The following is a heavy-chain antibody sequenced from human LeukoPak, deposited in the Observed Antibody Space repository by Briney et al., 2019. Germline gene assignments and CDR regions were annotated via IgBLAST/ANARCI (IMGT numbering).Heavy chain of an antibody. CDR2: IFYSGST. CDR3: AGAVKLEPPPPLIGYYYMDV. D-gene: IGHD1-1*01. Sequence: SETLSLTCTVSGGSISSHYWSWIRQPPGKGLEWIGYIFYSGSTNYNPSLKSRVTISVDTSKNQFSLKLRSAPRAATAVNYCAGAVKLEPPPPLIGYYYMDVWGKGTTVAVS. J-gene: IGHJ6*03. CDR1: GGSISSHY. V-gene: IGHV4-59*11.